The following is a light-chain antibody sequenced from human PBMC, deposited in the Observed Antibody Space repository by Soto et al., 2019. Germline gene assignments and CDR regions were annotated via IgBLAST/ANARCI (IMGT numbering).Light chain of an antibody. CDR2: DAS. J-gene: IGKJ3*01. CDR3: QQRSNWPPLFT. V-gene: IGKV3-11*01. Sequence: EIVLTQSPATLSLSPGERATLSCRASQSVSSYLAWYQQKPGQAPRLLIYDASNRATGIPARFSGSGSGTDLTLTISSLEPEDFAVYDCQQRSNWPPLFTFGPGTKVDIK. CDR1: QSVSSY.